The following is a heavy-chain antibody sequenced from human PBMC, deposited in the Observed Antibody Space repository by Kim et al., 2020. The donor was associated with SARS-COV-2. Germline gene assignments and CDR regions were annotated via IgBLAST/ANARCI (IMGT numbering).Heavy chain of an antibody. D-gene: IGHD3-16*01. J-gene: IGHJ4*02. V-gene: IGHV3-7*03. CDR3: TRAGGWY. Sequence: GGSLRLSCAASGLTISSYWMSWVRQAPGKGLEWVANIRQDGNEKYYVDSVKGRFTISRDNAKNSLYLQMYRLRVEDTAVYYCTRAGGWYWGQGSLVTVSS. CDR1: GLTISSYW. CDR2: IRQDGNEK.